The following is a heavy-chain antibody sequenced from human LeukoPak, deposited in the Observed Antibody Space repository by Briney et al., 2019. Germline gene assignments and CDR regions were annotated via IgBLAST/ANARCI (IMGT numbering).Heavy chain of an antibody. CDR3: ARDISFFGVVISGFDY. CDR2: INPNSGDT. Sequence: ASVRVSCKASGYTFTGYYIHWVRQAPGQGLEWMGWINPNSGDTNYAQKFQGRVTMTRDTSISTAYMELSRLRSDDTAVYYCARDISFFGVVISGFDYWGQGTLVTVSS. V-gene: IGHV1-2*02. CDR1: GYTFTGYY. J-gene: IGHJ4*02. D-gene: IGHD3-3*01.